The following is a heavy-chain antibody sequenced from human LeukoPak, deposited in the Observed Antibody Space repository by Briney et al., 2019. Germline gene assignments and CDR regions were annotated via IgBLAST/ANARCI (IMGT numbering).Heavy chain of an antibody. CDR3: ARAAGSLYYYYGMDV. V-gene: IGHV4-30-2*01. CDR1: GGSISSGGYS. J-gene: IGHJ6*04. Sequence: SETLSLTCAVSGGSISSGGYSWSWNRQPPGKGLEWIGYIYHSGSTYYNSSLKSRVTISVDRSKNQFSLKLSSVTAADTAVYYCARAAGSLYYYYGMDVWGKGTTVTVSS. CDR2: IYHSGST.